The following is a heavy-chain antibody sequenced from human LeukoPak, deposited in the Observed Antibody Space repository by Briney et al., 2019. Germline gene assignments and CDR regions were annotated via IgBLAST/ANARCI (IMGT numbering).Heavy chain of an antibody. D-gene: IGHD6-13*01. J-gene: IGHJ6*03. V-gene: IGHV1-69*04. CDR1: GGTFSSYA. CDR2: IIPILGIA. Sequence: GSSVKVSCKASGGTFSSYAISWVRQAPGQGLEWMGRIIPILGIANYAQKFQGRVTITTDESTSTAYMELSSLRSEDTAVYYCARGFAGDYYYYMDVWGKGTTVTVSS. CDR3: ARGFAGDYYYYMDV.